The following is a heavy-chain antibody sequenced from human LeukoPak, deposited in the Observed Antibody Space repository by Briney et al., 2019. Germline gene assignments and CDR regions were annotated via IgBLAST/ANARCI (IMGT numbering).Heavy chain of an antibody. V-gene: IGHV1-58*01. CDR1: GFTFTNSA. CDR3: AADRGSCSSTSCQFDY. D-gene: IGHD2-2*01. J-gene: IGHJ4*02. Sequence: SVKVSCKASGFTFTNSAVQWVRQARGQRLEWIGWIVVGSGNTNYAQKFQERVTITRDMSTSTAYMELSSLRSEDTAVYYCAADRGSCSSTSCQFDYWGQGTLVTVSS. CDR2: IVVGSGNT.